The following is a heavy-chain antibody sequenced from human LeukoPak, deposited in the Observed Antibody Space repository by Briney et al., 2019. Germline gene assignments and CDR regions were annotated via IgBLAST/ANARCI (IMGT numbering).Heavy chain of an antibody. CDR3: ASSRRVVSYFDY. D-gene: IGHD2-15*01. J-gene: IGHJ4*02. Sequence: GGSLRLSCAASGFTFSSYSMTWVRQAPGKGLEWVAVISYDGSNKYYADSVKGRFTISRDNSKNTLYLQMNSLRAEDTAVYYCASSRRVVSYFDYWGQGTLVTVSS. CDR1: GFTFSSYS. CDR2: ISYDGSNK. V-gene: IGHV3-30*03.